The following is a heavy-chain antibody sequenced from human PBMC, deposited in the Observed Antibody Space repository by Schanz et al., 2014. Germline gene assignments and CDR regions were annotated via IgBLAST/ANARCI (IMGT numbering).Heavy chain of an antibody. CDR3: TRDVRLDRRGNWFDP. V-gene: IGHV3-23*01. D-gene: IGHD1-1*01. Sequence: EVQLLESGGGLIQPGGSLRLSCAASGFAVDNYYMSCVRQAPGRGLEWVSAILGLASTTYYADSVKGRFTISRDNSKNLLYLQMNSLRAEDTAVYYCTRDVRLDRRGNWFDPWGQGTLVTVSS. CDR2: ILGLASTT. J-gene: IGHJ5*02. CDR1: GFAVDNYY.